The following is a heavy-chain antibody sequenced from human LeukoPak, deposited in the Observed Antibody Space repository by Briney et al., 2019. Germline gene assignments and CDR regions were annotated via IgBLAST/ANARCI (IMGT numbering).Heavy chain of an antibody. J-gene: IGHJ4*02. CDR2: NISNVRDI. CDR1: GYSFTIYA. D-gene: IGHD5/OR15-5a*01. CDR3: AKDLTPDGLYELDS. Sequence: PGGSLRLSCAAPGYSFTIYAMNWVRHAPGKGREWGSFNISNVRDIRYEESVKGWFTICKNNSKNILYQQMSSLRAEDTAVYFCAKDLTPDGLYELDSWGQGTLVTVSS. V-gene: IGHV3-23*01.